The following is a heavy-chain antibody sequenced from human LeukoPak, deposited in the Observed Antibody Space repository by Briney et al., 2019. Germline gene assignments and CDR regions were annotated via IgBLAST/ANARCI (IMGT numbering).Heavy chain of an antibody. CDR3: ARLTVMFFSRQLVAFDI. CDR1: GGSISSSSCY. Sequence: PSETLSLTCTVSGGSISSSSCYWGWIRQPPGKGLEWIGSIYYSGSTYYNPSLKSRVTISVDTSKNQFSLKLSSVTAADTAVYYCARLTVMFFSRQLVAFDIWGQGTMVTVSS. J-gene: IGHJ3*02. V-gene: IGHV4-39*01. CDR2: IYYSGST. D-gene: IGHD6-13*01.